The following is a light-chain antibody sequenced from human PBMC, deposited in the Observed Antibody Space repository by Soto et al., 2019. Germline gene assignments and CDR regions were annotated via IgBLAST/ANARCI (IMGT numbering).Light chain of an antibody. J-gene: IGKJ2*01. CDR3: QQYYDNPYS. CDR1: HSVLYGRNNKHY. CDR2: WAS. V-gene: IGKV4-1*01. Sequence: DIVVTQSPESLSVSLGERATIRCKSSHSVLYGRNNKHYLAWYQQKAGQSPKLLIYWASTREPGVSDRFSGSGSGTDFTLTISSLQAEDVAIYYCQQYYDNPYSFGQGTKLEIK.